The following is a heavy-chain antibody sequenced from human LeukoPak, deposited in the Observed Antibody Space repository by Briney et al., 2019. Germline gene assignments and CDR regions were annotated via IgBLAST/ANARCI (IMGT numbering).Heavy chain of an antibody. CDR2: ISSSCSTI. V-gene: IGHV3-48*03. CDR3: ARRAGGYSHPYDY. J-gene: IGHJ4*02. CDR1: GFTFSSYE. D-gene: IGHD4-23*01. Sequence: GGSLRLSCAASGFTFSSYEMNWVRQAPGKGLEWVSYISSSCSTIYYADSVKGRFTISRDNAKNSLYLQMNSLRAEDTAMYYCARRAGGYSHPYDYWGQGILVTVSS.